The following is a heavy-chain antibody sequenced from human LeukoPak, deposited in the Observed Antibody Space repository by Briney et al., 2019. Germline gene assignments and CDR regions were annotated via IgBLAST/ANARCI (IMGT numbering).Heavy chain of an antibody. CDR3: ARVGYCSSTSCYPFDY. CDR2: ISSSGSTI. D-gene: IGHD2-2*01. J-gene: IGHJ4*02. Sequence: YITLIPESSKKRLEWVSYISSSGSTIYYADSVKGRLTISRDNAKNSLYLQMNSLRAEDTAVYYCARVGYCSSTSCYPFDYWGQGTLVTVSS. V-gene: IGHV3-11*01. CDR1: Y.